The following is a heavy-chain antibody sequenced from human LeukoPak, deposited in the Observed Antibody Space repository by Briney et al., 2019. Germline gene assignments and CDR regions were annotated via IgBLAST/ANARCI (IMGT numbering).Heavy chain of an antibody. Sequence: PGGTLRLSCAASGFSFSRNSMNWFRQAPGKGLEWVSYISSSRSTIYYADSVKSRFTISRDNAKNSLYLQRNSLRSEDTAVYYCANGAFDIWGQGTMVTVSS. CDR2: ISSSRSTI. V-gene: IGHV3-48*01. J-gene: IGHJ3*02. CDR3: ANGAFDI. CDR1: GFSFSRNS.